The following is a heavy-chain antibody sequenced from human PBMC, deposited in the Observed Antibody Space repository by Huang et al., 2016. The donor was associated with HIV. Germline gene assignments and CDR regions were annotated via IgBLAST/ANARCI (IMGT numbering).Heavy chain of an antibody. V-gene: IGHV1-8*01. CDR1: GYTFTNYD. Sequence: QIQLAQSGAEVKKPGASVKVSCKASGYTFTNYDINWVRQGSGQGLEWMGWRNPKSGNVGYTKKFQGRGAILRNSSINTSYLEVTSLTSEDTAVYYCARGFGINYNHEAFDVWGQGTMVTVSS. CDR3: ARGFGINYNHEAFDV. CDR2: RNPKSGNV. D-gene: IGHD3-10*01. J-gene: IGHJ3*01.